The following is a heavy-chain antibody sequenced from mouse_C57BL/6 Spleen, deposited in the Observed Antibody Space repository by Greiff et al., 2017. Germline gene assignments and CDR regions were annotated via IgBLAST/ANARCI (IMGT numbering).Heavy chain of an antibody. J-gene: IGHJ3*01. V-gene: IGHV14-1*01. CDR1: GFNIKDYY. CDR2: IDPEDGDT. Sequence: EVQLQQSGAELVRPGASVKLSCTASGFNIKDYYMHWVKQRPEQGLEWIGRIDPEDGDTEYAPKFPGKATMTADTSSNTAYLQLSSLTSEDTAVYYCTPITTVVAEGFAYWGQGTLVTVSA. D-gene: IGHD1-1*01. CDR3: TPITTVVAEGFAY.